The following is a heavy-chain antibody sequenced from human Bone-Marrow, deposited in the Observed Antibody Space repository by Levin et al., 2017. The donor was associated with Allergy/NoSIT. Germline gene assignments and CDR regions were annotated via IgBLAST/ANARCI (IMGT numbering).Heavy chain of an antibody. V-gene: IGHV1-18*01. CDR3: ARLGYYGSSGYYPDGMDV. CDR2: ISAYNGNT. CDR1: GYTFSNYA. Sequence: GASVKVSCTASGYTFSNYAITWVRQAPGQGLEWMGWISAYNGNTIYAQKFQGRVTMTTDTSTSTAYLELRSPRSDDTAVYYCARLGYYGSSGYYPDGMDVWGQGTTVTVSS. J-gene: IGHJ6*02. D-gene: IGHD3-22*01.